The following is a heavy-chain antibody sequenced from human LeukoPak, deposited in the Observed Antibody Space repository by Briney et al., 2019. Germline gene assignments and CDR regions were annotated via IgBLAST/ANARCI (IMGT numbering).Heavy chain of an antibody. V-gene: IGHV3-21*01. D-gene: IGHD6-13*01. CDR3: ASQYSSSSPNDY. CDR2: INSSPTYI. Sequence: PGGSLRLSCAASGFTLSSCNMHWVRQAPGKGLEWVSSINSSPTYIYYADSVKGRFTISRDNAKNSLYLQMNSLRAEDTAVYYCASQYSSSSPNDYWGQGTLVTVSS. CDR1: GFTLSSCN. J-gene: IGHJ4*02.